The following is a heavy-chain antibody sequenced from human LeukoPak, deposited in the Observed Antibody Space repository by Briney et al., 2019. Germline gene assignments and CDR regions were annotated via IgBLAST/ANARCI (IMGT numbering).Heavy chain of an antibody. CDR1: GFTFNNYG. V-gene: IGHV3-30*18. CDR2: ISYDGRSI. CDR3: AKGPLRGTAAAIDY. J-gene: IGHJ4*02. D-gene: IGHD2-2*01. Sequence: GGSLRLSCAASGFTFNNYGMHWVRQAPGKGLEWVAVISYDGRSIHYPDSVKGRFTISRDISTDTLWLQMDSLRTEDTAVYYCAKGPLRGTAAAIDYWGQGTLVTVSS.